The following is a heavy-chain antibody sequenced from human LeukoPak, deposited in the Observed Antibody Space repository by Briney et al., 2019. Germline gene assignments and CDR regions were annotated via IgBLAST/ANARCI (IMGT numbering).Heavy chain of an antibody. V-gene: IGHV1-18*01. Sequence: ASVTVSCKASGYTFNTYGITWVRQAPGHGLEWMGWISSYNGNTSYAAKVQGRITMTKDTSASTAYLELRSLRSDDTAVYYCARIACSSSSCTYSGRSRVRGGSLDPWGQGTLVTVSS. J-gene: IGHJ5*02. CDR2: ISSYNGNT. D-gene: IGHD2-2*01. CDR1: GYTFNTYG. CDR3: ARIACSSSSCTYSGRSRVRGGSLDP.